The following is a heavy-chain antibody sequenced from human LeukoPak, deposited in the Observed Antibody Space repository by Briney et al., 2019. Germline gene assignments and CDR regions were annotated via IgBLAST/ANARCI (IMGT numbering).Heavy chain of an antibody. CDR2: INQDVSEI. V-gene: IGHV3-7*01. J-gene: IGHJ4*02. CDR3: ARDLRTDSSFSPFDY. D-gene: IGHD3/OR15-3a*01. Sequence: GGSLRLSCAASGFTLSSYWMSWVRQAPGKGLEWVANINQDVSEINYVDSVKGRFTISRDNGKNSLYLQMNSLRAEDTAVYYCARDLRTDSSFSPFDYWGQGTLVTVSS. CDR1: GFTLSSYW.